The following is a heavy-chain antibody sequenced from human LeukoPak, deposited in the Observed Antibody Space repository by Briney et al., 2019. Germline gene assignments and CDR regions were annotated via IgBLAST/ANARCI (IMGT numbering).Heavy chain of an antibody. V-gene: IGHV3-23*01. CDR3: AKGRGYYDSSGPDAFDI. CDR2: ISDSGGST. D-gene: IGHD3-22*01. J-gene: IGHJ3*02. CDR1: GFTFSSYA. Sequence: QSGGSLRLSCAASGFTFSSYAMSWVRQAPGKGLEWVSAISDSGGSTYYADSVKGRFTISRDNSKNTLYLQMNSLRAEDTAVYYCAKGRGYYDSSGPDAFDIWGQGTMVTVSS.